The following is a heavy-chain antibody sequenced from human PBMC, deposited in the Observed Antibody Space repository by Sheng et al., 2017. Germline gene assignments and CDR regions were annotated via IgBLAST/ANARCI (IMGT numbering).Heavy chain of an antibody. CDR1: GYSISSGYY. V-gene: IGHV4-38-2*01. D-gene: IGHD3-9*01. Sequence: QVQLQESGPGLVKPSETLSLTCAVSGYSISSGYYWGWIRQPPGKGLEWIGSIYHSGSTYYNPSLKSRVTISVDTSKNQFSLKLSSVTAADTAVYYCARAYIYYDILTGYFSYFDVLGPGNPGHRLL. CDR3: ARAYIYYDILTGYFSYFDV. J-gene: IGHJ4*02. CDR2: IYHSGST.